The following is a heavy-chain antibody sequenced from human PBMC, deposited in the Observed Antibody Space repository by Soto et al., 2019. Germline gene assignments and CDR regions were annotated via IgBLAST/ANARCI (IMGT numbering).Heavy chain of an antibody. J-gene: IGHJ4*02. CDR1: GYTFTSYG. Sequence: QVQLVQSGAEVKKPGASVKVSCKASGYTFTSYGISWVRQAPGQGLEWMGWISAYNGNTNYAQKLQGRVTMTTDTATSKAYMAVRSLRSDDTAVSYCARYSSDFMPRDRYFDWLQPAECDHRGQGTLVSVSS. CDR3: ARYSSDFMPRDRYFDWLQPAECDH. CDR2: ISAYNGNT. V-gene: IGHV1-18*01. D-gene: IGHD3-9*01.